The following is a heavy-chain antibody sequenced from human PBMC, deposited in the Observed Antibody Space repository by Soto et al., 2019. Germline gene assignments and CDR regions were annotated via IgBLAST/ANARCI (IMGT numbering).Heavy chain of an antibody. V-gene: IGHV3-23*01. CDR2: ISGSGGST. Sequence: GGSLILSCAASGFTFSSYAMSWVRQAPGKGLEWVSAISGSGGSTYYADSVKGRFTISRDNSKNTLYLQMNSLRAEDTAVYYCAKDLRKRAVAGTANYWGQGTLVTVSS. CDR1: GFTFSSYA. D-gene: IGHD6-19*01. CDR3: AKDLRKRAVAGTANY. J-gene: IGHJ4*02.